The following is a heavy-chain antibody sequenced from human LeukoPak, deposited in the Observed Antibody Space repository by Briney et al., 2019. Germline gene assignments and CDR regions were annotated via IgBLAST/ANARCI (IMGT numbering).Heavy chain of an antibody. D-gene: IGHD3-3*01. CDR2: VHLDGRT. Sequence: SETLSLTCAVSGGSVTSTNWWTWVRQPPGKGLEWIGEVHLDGRTNYNPSLTGRLTLSVDLYENHISLKLTSVTAADTAVYYCAKEGGFYRPLDYLGQGTLVTVSS. V-gene: IGHV4-4*02. CDR3: AKEGGFYRPLDY. J-gene: IGHJ4*02. CDR1: GGSVTSTNW.